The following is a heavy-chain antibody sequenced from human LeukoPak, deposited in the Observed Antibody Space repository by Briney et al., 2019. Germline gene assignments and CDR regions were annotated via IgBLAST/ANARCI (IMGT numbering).Heavy chain of an antibody. V-gene: IGHV3-30*04. D-gene: IGHD2-15*01. CDR1: GFTFSSYA. CDR2: ISYDGSNK. CDR3: ARDLLGVSYGMDV. Sequence: GGSLRLSCAASGFTFSSYAMHWVRQAPGRGLEWVAVISYDGSNKYYADSVKGRFTISRDNSKNTLYLQMNSLRAEDTAVYYCARDLLGVSYGMDVWGQGTTVTVSS. J-gene: IGHJ6*02.